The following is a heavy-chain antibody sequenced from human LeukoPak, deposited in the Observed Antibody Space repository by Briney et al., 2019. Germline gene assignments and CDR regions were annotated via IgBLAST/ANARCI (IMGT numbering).Heavy chain of an antibody. J-gene: IGHJ4*02. V-gene: IGHV3-48*01. D-gene: IGHD5-12*01. CDR2: ISSSSSTI. Sequence: GGSLRLSCAASGFTFSSYSMNWVRQAPGKGLEWVSYISSSSSTIYYADSVKGRFTISRDNAKNSLYLQMNSLRAEDTAVYYCAREEWLRAKYFDYWGQGTLVTVSS. CDR1: GFTFSSYS. CDR3: AREEWLRAKYFDY.